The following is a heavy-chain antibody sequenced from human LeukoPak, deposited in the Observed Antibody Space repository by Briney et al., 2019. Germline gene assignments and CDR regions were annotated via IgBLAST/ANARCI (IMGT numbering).Heavy chain of an antibody. CDR2: IHYTGST. V-gene: IGHV4-59*01. J-gene: IGHJ5*02. Sequence: SETLSLTCTVSGGSINSYYWSWIRQPPGKGLECIGYIHYTGSTNYTPSLKSRVTISVDTSKNQFSLKLSSVTAADTAIYYCARGGYYGSGNDFRFDPWGQGTLVTVSS. D-gene: IGHD3-10*01. CDR3: ARGGYYGSGNDFRFDP. CDR1: GGSINSYY.